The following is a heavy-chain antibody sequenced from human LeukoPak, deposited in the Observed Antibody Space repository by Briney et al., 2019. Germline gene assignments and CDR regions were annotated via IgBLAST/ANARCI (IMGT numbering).Heavy chain of an antibody. J-gene: IGHJ6*03. CDR3: ARGGVGGYYYMDA. V-gene: IGHV4-59*01. CDR1: GGSISSYY. D-gene: IGHD3-3*01. Sequence: SETLSLTCTVSGGSISSYYWSWIRQPPGKGLEWIGYIYYSGNTNYNPSLKSRVTISVHTSKNQFSLKLSSVTAADTAVYYCARGGVGGYYYMDAWGKGTTVTVSS. CDR2: IYYSGNT.